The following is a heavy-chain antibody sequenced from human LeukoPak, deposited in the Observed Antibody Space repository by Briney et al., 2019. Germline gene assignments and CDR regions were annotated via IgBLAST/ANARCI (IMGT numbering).Heavy chain of an antibody. J-gene: IGHJ5*02. Sequence: ASVKVSCKASGYTFTSYVINWVRQATGQGLEWMGWMNPNSGNTGYAQKFQGRVTITRNTSISTAYMELSSLRSEDTAVYYCARASSSSRDWFDPWGQGTLVTVSS. CDR2: MNPNSGNT. CDR3: ARASSSSRDWFDP. CDR1: GYTFTSYV. D-gene: IGHD6-6*01. V-gene: IGHV1-8*03.